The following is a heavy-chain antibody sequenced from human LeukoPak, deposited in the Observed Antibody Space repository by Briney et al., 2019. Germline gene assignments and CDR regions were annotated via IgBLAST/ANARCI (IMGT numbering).Heavy chain of an antibody. CDR2: IYYSGST. J-gene: IGHJ4*02. D-gene: IGHD3-10*01. CDR1: GGSISSYY. V-gene: IGHV4-59*12. CDR3: ARGLSLGGMVRGVTRKYYFDY. Sequence: SETLSLTCTVSGGSISSYYWSWIRQPPGKGLEWIGYIYYSGSTNYNPSLKSRVTISVDTSKNQFSLKLSSVTAADTAVYYCARGLSLGGMVRGVTRKYYFDYWGQGTLVTVSS.